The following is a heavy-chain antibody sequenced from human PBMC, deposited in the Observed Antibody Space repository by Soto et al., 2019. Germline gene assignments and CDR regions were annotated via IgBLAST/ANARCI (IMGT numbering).Heavy chain of an antibody. CDR1: GGAFSIYA. J-gene: IGHJ6*02. Sequence: SVNVSWKAAGGAFSIYAISWGRQAPGQGLEWMGGIIPIFGTADYAQKFQGRVTITAGESTSTAYMELSSLRSEDTAVYYCAVTMTNYYYYGMDVWGQGTTVTVSS. V-gene: IGHV1-69*13. CDR3: AVTMTNYYYYGMDV. D-gene: IGHD3-22*01. CDR2: IIPIFGTA.